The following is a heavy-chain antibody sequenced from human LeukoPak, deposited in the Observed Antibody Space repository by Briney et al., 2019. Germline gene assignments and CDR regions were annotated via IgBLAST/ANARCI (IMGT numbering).Heavy chain of an antibody. D-gene: IGHD5-12*01. V-gene: IGHV3-30*18. CDR1: GFTFSSYD. Sequence: GGSLRLSCAASGFTFSSYDMHWVRQAPGKGLEWVALISYDVSNQYYADSVKGRFTISRDNSKNTLYLQMNSLRVEDTAVYYCAKAGRRGKSGYGDFDYWGQGTLVTVSS. CDR3: AKAGRRGKSGYGDFDY. J-gene: IGHJ4*02. CDR2: ISYDVSNQ.